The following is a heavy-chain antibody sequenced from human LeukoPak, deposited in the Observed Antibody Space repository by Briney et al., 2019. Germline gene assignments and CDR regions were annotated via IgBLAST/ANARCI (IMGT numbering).Heavy chain of an antibody. V-gene: IGHV4-4*07. J-gene: IGHJ5*02. CDR1: GGSISSYY. CDR2: IYTSGST. D-gene: IGHD3-22*01. Sequence: SETLSLTCSVSGGSISSYYWSWIRQPAGKGLEGIGCIYTSGSTNYNPSLKSRVTMSVDTSKNQFSLKLNSVTAADTAVYYCARGRYYDSSGSNWFDPWGQGTLVTVSS. CDR3: ARGRYYDSSGSNWFDP.